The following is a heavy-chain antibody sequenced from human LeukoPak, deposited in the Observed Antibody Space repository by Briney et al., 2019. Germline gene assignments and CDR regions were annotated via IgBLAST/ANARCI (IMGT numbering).Heavy chain of an antibody. CDR1: GGSFSGYY. CDR2: INHSGST. V-gene: IGHV4-34*01. Sequence: KPSETLSLTCAVYGGSFSGYYWSWIRQPPGKGLEWIGEINHSGSTNYNPSLKSRVTISVDTSKNQFSLKLSSVTAADTAVYYCARRHSSGWFPSYWGQGTLVTVSS. D-gene: IGHD6-19*01. CDR3: ARRHSSGWFPSY. J-gene: IGHJ4*02.